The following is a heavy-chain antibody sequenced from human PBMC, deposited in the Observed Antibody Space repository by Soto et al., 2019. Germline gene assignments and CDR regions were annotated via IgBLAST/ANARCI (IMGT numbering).Heavy chain of an antibody. J-gene: IGHJ3*02. CDR3: ARGRVLYQLGGPDAFDI. D-gene: IGHD2-2*02. Sequence: GGSLRLSCAASGFTFSSYAMHWVRQAPGKGLEWVAVISYDGSNKYYADSVKGRFTISRDNSKNTLYLQMNSLRAEDTAVYYCARGRVLYQLGGPDAFDIWGQGTMVTVSS. V-gene: IGHV3-30-3*01. CDR1: GFTFSSYA. CDR2: ISYDGSNK.